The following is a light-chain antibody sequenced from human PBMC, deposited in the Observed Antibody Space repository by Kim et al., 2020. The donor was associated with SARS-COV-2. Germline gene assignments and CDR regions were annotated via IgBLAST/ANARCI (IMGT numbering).Light chain of an antibody. CDR2: QDS. J-gene: IGLJ3*02. V-gene: IGLV3-1*01. Sequence: SYELTQPPSVSVSPGQTASITCPGDKLGNKYTCWYQQKPCQSPVLVIYQDSKRPSGIHERFSGSNSGNTATLTISGTRAMDEADYYCRVWDRTTVVFGGGTQLAVL. CDR3: RVWDRTTVV. CDR1: KLGNKY.